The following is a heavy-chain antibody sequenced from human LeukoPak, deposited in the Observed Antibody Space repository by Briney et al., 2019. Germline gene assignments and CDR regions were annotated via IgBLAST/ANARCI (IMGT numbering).Heavy chain of an antibody. J-gene: IGHJ4*02. CDR3: ASSYSNYVPDY. V-gene: IGHV1-46*01. CDR2: LNPSGGSS. D-gene: IGHD4-11*01. Sequence: ASVKVSCRASGYTVTSYYMHWVRQAPGQGLEWMGILNPSGGSSSYAQKFQGRATLTRDTSISTAYMELSRLRSDDTAVYYCASSYSNYVPDYWGQGTLVTVSS. CDR1: GYTVTSYY.